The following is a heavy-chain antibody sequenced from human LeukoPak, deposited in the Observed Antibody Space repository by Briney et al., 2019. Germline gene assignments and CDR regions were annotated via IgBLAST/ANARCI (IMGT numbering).Heavy chain of an antibody. D-gene: IGHD2-2*02. CDR3: ARQRDCSSTSCYTDY. J-gene: IGHJ4*02. Sequence: GESLQISCKGSGYSFTSYWIGWVRPMPGKGLEWMGIIYPGDSDTRYSPSFQGQVTISADKSISTAYLQWSSLKASDTAMYYCARQRDCSSTSCYTDYWGQGTLVTVSS. V-gene: IGHV5-51*01. CDR2: IYPGDSDT. CDR1: GYSFTSYW.